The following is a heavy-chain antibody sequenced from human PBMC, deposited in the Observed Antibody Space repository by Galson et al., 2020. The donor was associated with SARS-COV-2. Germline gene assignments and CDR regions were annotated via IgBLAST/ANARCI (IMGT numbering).Heavy chain of an antibody. V-gene: IGHV3-48*01. D-gene: IGHD3-10*01. CDR1: GFTFSSYS. J-gene: IGHJ6*02. Sequence: GGSLRLSCAASGFTFSSYSMNWVRQAPGKGLEWVSYISSSSSTIYYADSVKGRFTISRDNAKNSLYLQMNSLRAEDTAVYYCARDKYYGYPNYYYYGMDVWGQGTTVTVSS. CDR3: ARDKYYGYPNYYYYGMDV. CDR2: ISSSSSTI.